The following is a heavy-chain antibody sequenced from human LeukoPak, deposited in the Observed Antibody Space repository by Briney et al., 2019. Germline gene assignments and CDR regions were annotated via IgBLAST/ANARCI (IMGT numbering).Heavy chain of an antibody. CDR2: ITWNSNGI. CDR1: GFSFNDYA. J-gene: IGHJ4*02. Sequence: PGRSLRLSSAAPGFSFNDYAMHWVRQAPGKGLEWVSGITWNSNGIAYADSVKGRFTISRDNAKNSLYVQIDSLRPEDTAFYYCVKDTGKTVTGTIDSWGQGTLVTVSS. CDR3: VKDTGKTVTGTIDS. V-gene: IGHV3-9*01. D-gene: IGHD1-1*01.